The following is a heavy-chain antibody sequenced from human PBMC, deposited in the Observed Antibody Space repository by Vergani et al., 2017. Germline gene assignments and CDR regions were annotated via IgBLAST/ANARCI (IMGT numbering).Heavy chain of an antibody. V-gene: IGHV4-34*01. CDR3: ARGYYYDSSGYYYLDS. CDR1: GGSFSGYY. J-gene: IGHJ4*02. CDR2: INPSGST. Sequence: QVQLQQWGAGLLKPSETLSLTCAVYGGSFSGYYWSWIRQPPGKGLEWIGEINPSGSTNYNPSLKSRITISVDTSKNQFSLKLSSVTAADTAVYYCARGYYYDSSGYYYLDSWGQGTLVTVSS. D-gene: IGHD3-22*01.